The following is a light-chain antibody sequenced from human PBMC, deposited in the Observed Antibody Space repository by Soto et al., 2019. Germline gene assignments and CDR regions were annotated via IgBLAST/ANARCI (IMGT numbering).Light chain of an antibody. J-gene: IGKJ1*01. Sequence: EMWLPHSPSPWSVSRGVGPTFPSGASQSVSSNLAWYQQKPGQAPRLLIYDASTRATGIPARFSGSGSGTEFTLTISNLQPEDFAVYYCQQHNNWPRTFGQGTKVDIK. CDR1: QSVSSN. CDR3: QQHNNWPRT. V-gene: IGKV3-15*01. CDR2: DAS.